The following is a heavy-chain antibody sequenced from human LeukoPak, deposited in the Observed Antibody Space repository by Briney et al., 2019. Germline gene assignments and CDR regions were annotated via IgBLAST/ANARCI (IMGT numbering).Heavy chain of an antibody. CDR3: ARVTLRWGDAFDI. Sequence: GGSLRLSCAASGFNISDFWMTWVRQAPGKGLEWVANIKQDGSEKYYVDSVKGRFTISRDNAKNSLYLQMNSLRAEDTAVYYCARVTLRWGDAFDIWGQGTMVTVSS. CDR2: IKQDGSEK. D-gene: IGHD3-3*01. J-gene: IGHJ3*02. CDR1: GFNISDFW. V-gene: IGHV3-7*01.